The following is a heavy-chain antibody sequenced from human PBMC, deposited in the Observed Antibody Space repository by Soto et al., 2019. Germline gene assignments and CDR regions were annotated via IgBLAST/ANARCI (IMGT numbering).Heavy chain of an antibody. Sequence: XGSMRLSCAASGFTFSSYWMHWVRQVPGKGLLWVSRIDEYGSTINYADSVKGRFTISRDNARNTLYLEMNSLRAEDTALYYCTRDIGGKGAYWGPGTLVTVSS. CDR2: IDEYGSTI. CDR3: TRDIGGKGAY. V-gene: IGHV3-74*01. CDR1: GFTFSSYW. D-gene: IGHD3-10*01. J-gene: IGHJ4*02.